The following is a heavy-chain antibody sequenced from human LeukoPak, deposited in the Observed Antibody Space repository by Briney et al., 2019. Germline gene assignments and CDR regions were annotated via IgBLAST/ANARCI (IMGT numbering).Heavy chain of an antibody. CDR1: GFTFSNHG. D-gene: IGHD3-3*01. CDR2: ISYDGNSR. Sequence: GRSLRLSCAVSGFTFSNHGFYWVRQAPGKGLEWVAVISYDGNSRYYADSVKGRFTISRDNAKNSLYLQMNSLRAEDTAVYYCARDGLLRFLEWLPRYYGMDVWGQGTTVTVSS. V-gene: IGHV3-30*03. CDR3: ARDGLLRFLEWLPRYYGMDV. J-gene: IGHJ6*02.